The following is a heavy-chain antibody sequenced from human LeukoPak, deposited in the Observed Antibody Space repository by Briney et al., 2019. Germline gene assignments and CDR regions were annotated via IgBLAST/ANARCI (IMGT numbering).Heavy chain of an antibody. CDR1: GGSISSSSYY. D-gene: IGHD3-3*01. CDR3: ASGFSHPFDY. J-gene: IGHJ4*02. CDR2: IYYSGGT. Sequence: SETLSLTCTVSGGSISSSSYYWGWIRQPPGKGLEWIGSIYYSGGTYYNPSLKSRVTISVDTSKNQFSLKLSSVTAADTAVYYCASGFSHPFDYWGQGTLVTVSS. V-gene: IGHV4-39*01.